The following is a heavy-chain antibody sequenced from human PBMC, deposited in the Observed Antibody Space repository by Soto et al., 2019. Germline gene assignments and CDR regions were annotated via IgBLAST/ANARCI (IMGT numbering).Heavy chain of an antibody. CDR3: ARAVRWLVKYYFDY. D-gene: IGHD6-19*01. CDR1: GFTFSSYA. J-gene: IGHJ4*02. V-gene: IGHV3-30-3*01. CDR2: ISYDGSNK. Sequence: GGSLRLSCAASGFTFSSYAMHWGRQAPGKGLEWVAVISYDGSNKYYADSVKGRFTISRDNSKNTLYLQMNSLRAEDTAVYYCARAVRWLVKYYFDYWGQANLVTVSS.